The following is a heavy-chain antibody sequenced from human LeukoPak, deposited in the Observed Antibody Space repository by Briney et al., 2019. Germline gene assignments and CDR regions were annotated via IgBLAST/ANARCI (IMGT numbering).Heavy chain of an antibody. J-gene: IGHJ6*03. Sequence: GASVKVSCKASGYTFTSYGISWVRQAPGQGLEWMGWISAYNGNTNYAQKLQGRVTMTTDTSTSTAYMELRSLRSDDTAVYYCARLMASGYYYYYMDVWGKGTTVTVSS. CDR2: ISAYNGNT. CDR1: GYTFTSYG. D-gene: IGHD5-24*01. V-gene: IGHV1-18*01. CDR3: ARLMASGYYYYYMDV.